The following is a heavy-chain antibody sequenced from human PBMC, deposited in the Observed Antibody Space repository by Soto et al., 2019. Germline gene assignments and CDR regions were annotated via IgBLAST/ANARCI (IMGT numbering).Heavy chain of an antibody. CDR2: ISTTSTYI. CDR1: EFTVTNNE. J-gene: IGHJ6*02. D-gene: IGHD3-10*02. Sequence: GGSLRLSCAASEFTVTNNEMSWVRQAPGKGLEWVSSISTTSTYIYYADSVKGRFTISRDNANNSLHLQMNSLRAEDTAVYYCVRDYVMDVWGQGTTVTVSS. CDR3: VRDYVMDV. V-gene: IGHV3-21*01.